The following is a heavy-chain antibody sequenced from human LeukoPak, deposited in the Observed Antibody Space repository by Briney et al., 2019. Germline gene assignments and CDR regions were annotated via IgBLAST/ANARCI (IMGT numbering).Heavy chain of an antibody. V-gene: IGHV4-34*01. CDR2: INHSGST. Sequence: SETLSLTCAVYGGCFSGYYWSWIRQPPGKGLEWIGEINHSGSTNYNPSLKSRVTITVDTSKNQFSLKLSSVTAADTAVYYCARGSSSWPYWGQGTLVTVSS. CDR1: GGCFSGYY. D-gene: IGHD6-13*01. CDR3: ARGSSSWPY. J-gene: IGHJ4*02.